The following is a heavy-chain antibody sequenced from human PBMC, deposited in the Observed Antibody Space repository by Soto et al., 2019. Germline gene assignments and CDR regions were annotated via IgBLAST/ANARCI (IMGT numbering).Heavy chain of an antibody. CDR2: FSYSGST. CDR1: GGSISSGSYY. V-gene: IGHV4-39*07. CDR3: ARRVRYYDSSGYVLYYFDY. J-gene: IGHJ4*02. D-gene: IGHD3-22*01. Sequence: SETLSLTCTVSGGSISSGSYYWDWIRQPPGKGLEWIGSFSYSGSTNYNPSLKSRVTISVDTSKNQFSLKLSSVTAADTAVYYCARRVRYYDSSGYVLYYFDYWGQGTLVTVSS.